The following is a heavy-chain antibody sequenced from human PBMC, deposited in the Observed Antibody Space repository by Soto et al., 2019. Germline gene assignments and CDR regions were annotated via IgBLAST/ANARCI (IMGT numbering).Heavy chain of an antibody. Sequence: QVQLVESGGGLVKPGGSLRLSCAASGFTFSDYYMSWIRQAPGKGLEWVSYISSSSSYTNYADSVKGRFTISRDNAKNSLYLQMNSLRAEDTAVYYCVRDRAITFGGVIVKKGMDVWGQGTTVTVSS. V-gene: IGHV3-11*06. CDR2: ISSSSSYT. CDR3: VRDRAITFGGVIVKKGMDV. CDR1: GFTFSDYY. D-gene: IGHD3-16*02. J-gene: IGHJ6*02.